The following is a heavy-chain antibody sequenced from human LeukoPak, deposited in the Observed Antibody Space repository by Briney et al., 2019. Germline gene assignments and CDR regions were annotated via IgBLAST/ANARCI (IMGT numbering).Heavy chain of an antibody. J-gene: IGHJ6*02. CDR2: IYTSGST. CDR3: ARGLTYGDYVFEDV. Sequence: WATLALTITAAGGAMGKSVGLGIRQPAGKGLEWIGRIYTSGSTNYNPSLKSRVTMSVDTSKNQFSLKLSSVTAADTAVYYCARGLTYGDYVFEDVWGQGTTVTVSS. D-gene: IGHD4-17*01. CDR1: GGAMGKSV. V-gene: IGHV4-4*07.